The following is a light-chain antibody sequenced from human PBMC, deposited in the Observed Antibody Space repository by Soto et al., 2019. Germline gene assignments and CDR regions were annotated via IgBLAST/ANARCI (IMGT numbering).Light chain of an antibody. CDR2: TDY. J-gene: IGLJ3*02. V-gene: IGLV2-14*03. Sequence: QSALTQPASVSGSPGQSITISCTGTSSDVAFYNHVSWYQQHPGKAPKLLIYTDYQRPSGVPDRFSGSKSGTSASLAINGLHSEDEADYYCASWDDNLNGGVFGGGTKVTVL. CDR1: SSDVAFYNH. CDR3: ASWDDNLNGGV.